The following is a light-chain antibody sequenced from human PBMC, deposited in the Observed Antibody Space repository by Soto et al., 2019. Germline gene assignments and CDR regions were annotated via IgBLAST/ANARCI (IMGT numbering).Light chain of an antibody. J-gene: IGKJ4*01. CDR3: QQYGSSPLT. V-gene: IGKV3-20*01. CDR1: QSVSSSY. Sequence: EIVLTQSPGTLSLSPGERATLSCRASQSVSSSYLAWYQQKPGQAPRLLIYGASTRATGIPDRFSGSGSGTDFTFIISRLESEDFAVYFCQQYGSSPLTFGGGTKVETK. CDR2: GAS.